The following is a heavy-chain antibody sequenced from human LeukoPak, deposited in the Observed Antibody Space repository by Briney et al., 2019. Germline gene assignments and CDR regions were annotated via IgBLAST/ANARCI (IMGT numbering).Heavy chain of an antibody. CDR2: ISSSSSYI. CDR1: GFTFSSYS. J-gene: IGHJ6*03. CDR3: AKSDRRYYYYMDV. D-gene: IGHD1-14*01. Sequence: GGSLRLSCAASGFTFSSYSMNWVRQAPGKGLEWVSSISSSSSYIYYADSVKGRFTISRDNAKNSLYLQMNSLRAEDTAVYYCAKSDRRYYYYMDVWGKGTTVTVSS. V-gene: IGHV3-21*01.